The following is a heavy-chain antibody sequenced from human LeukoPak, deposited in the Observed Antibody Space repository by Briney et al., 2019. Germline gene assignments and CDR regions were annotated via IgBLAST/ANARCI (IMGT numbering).Heavy chain of an antibody. Sequence: GGSLRLSCAASGFSLRIYEMNWVRQAPGKGLEWVSYINSRGSKIFYRDSVEGRFTISRDNSKNTLDLQMNSLRAEDTAVYYCAKDRGVWAFDIWGQGTMVTVSS. CDR2: INSRGSKI. CDR3: AKDRGVWAFDI. J-gene: IGHJ3*02. V-gene: IGHV3-48*03. D-gene: IGHD3-10*01. CDR1: GFSLRIYE.